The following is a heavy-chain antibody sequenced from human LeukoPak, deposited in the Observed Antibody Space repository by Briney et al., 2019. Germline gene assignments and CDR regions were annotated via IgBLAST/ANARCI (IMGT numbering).Heavy chain of an antibody. D-gene: IGHD3-10*01. V-gene: IGHV1-69*05. Sequence: GASLKLSCKASGFTFTGYYMNWVRQAPGQGLEWIGGIIPIFGTANYAQKFQGRVTITTDESTSTAYMELSSLRSEDTAVYYCARVTMVRGVILHDAFDIWGQGTMVTVSS. CDR1: GFTFTGYY. J-gene: IGHJ3*02. CDR2: IIPIFGTA. CDR3: ARVTMVRGVILHDAFDI.